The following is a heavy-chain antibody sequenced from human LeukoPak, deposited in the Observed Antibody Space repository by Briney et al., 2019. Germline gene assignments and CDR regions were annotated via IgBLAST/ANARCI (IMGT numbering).Heavy chain of an antibody. Sequence: GASVKVSCKASGYTFTSYDINWVRQATGQGLEWMGWMNPNSGNTGYAQKFQGRVTMTRNTSISTAYMELSSLRSEDTAVCYCAKTPTPYCSGGSCPSDYWGQGTLVTVSS. CDR2: MNPNSGNT. D-gene: IGHD2-15*01. CDR3: AKTPTPYCSGGSCPSDY. V-gene: IGHV1-8*01. J-gene: IGHJ4*02. CDR1: GYTFTSYD.